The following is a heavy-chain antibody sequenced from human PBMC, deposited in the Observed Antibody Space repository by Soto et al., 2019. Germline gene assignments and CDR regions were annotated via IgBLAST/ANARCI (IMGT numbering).Heavy chain of an antibody. CDR3: AKGPHKESIAARRYYFDY. CDR1: GFTFSSYA. CDR2: ISGSGGST. Sequence: SLRLSCAASGFTFSSYAMSWVRQAPGKGLEWVSAISGSGGSTYYADSVKGRFTISRDNSKNTLYLQMNSLRAEDTAVYYCAKGPHKESIAARRYYFDYWGQGTLVTVSS. V-gene: IGHV3-23*01. D-gene: IGHD6-6*01. J-gene: IGHJ4*02.